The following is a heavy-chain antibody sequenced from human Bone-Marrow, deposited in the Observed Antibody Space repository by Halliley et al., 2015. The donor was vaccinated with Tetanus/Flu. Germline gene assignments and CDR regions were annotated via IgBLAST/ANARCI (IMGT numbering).Heavy chain of an antibody. Sequence: VQLVQSGGGLIQPGESLRLSCEASGFSVRTNYMNWVRQAPGKGLEWVSFINTEGTTHYTDSVKGRFTISRDNSKNTLHLEMSSLRAEDTAVYYCARGHEYGDSGFDFWGQGTLVIVS. D-gene: IGHD4-17*01. J-gene: IGHJ4*02. CDR2: INTEGTT. CDR1: GFSVRTNY. V-gene: IGHV3-53*01. CDR3: ARGHEYGDSGFDF.